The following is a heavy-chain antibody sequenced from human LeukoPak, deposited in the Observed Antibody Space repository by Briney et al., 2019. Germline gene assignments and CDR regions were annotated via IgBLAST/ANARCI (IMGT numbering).Heavy chain of an antibody. CDR1: GGSFSGYY. CDR3: ARRGYYYDTSGYYYFDY. J-gene: IGHJ4*02. V-gene: IGHV4-34*01. Sequence: SETLSLTCAVYGGSFSGYYWSWIRQPPGKGLEWIGEINHSGSTNYNPSLKSRVTISVDTSKNQFSLKLSSVTAADTAVYYCARRGYYYDTSGYYYFDYWGQGTLVTVSS. D-gene: IGHD3-22*01. CDR2: INHSGST.